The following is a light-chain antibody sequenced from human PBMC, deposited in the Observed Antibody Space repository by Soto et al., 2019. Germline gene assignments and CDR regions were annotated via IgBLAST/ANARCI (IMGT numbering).Light chain of an antibody. CDR2: EVS. V-gene: IGLV2-14*03. Sequence: SARTQPASVSGSPGQSITISGTGTSSDVGAYDYVSWYQQHPDKAPKLMIYEVSHRPSGVSNRFYGSKSVNTAKLTISGLQAEDEADYYCSSYTSSSTRVFGTGTKVTVL. CDR1: SSDVGAYDY. CDR3: SSYTSSSTRV. J-gene: IGLJ1*01.